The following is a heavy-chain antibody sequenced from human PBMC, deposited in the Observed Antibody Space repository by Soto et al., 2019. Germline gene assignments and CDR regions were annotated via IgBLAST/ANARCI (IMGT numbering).Heavy chain of an antibody. CDR1: GFTFSSYA. CDR2: ISGSGGST. V-gene: IGHV3-23*01. CDR3: ARRGSGSYYDY. J-gene: IGHJ4*02. Sequence: EVQVLESGGGLVQPGGSLRLSCAASGFTFSSYAMRWVRQAPGKGLEWVSAISGSGGSTYYADSVKGRFTISRDNSKNTLYLQMNRLRAEDTAVYYCARRGSGSYYDYWGQGTLVTVSS. D-gene: IGHD1-26*01.